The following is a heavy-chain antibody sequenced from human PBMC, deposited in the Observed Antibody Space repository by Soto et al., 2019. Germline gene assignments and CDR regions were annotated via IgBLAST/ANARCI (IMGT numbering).Heavy chain of an antibody. V-gene: IGHV4-34*01. CDR1: GGSFSGYY. Sequence: SETLSLTCAVYGGSFSGYYWSWIRQPPGKGLEWIGEINHSGSTNYNPSLKSRVTISVDTSKNQFSLKLSSVTAADTAVCYWARGPKPLAAAGTDWFDPWGQGTLVTVSS. D-gene: IGHD6-13*01. J-gene: IGHJ5*02. CDR3: ARGPKPLAAAGTDWFDP. CDR2: INHSGST.